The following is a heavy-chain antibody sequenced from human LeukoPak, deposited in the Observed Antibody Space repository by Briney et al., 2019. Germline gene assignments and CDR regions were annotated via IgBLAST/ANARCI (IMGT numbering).Heavy chain of an antibody. Sequence: GASVKVSCKASGYTFTGYYMHWVRQAPGQGLEWMGWINPNSGGTNYAQKFQGWVTMTRDTSISTAYMELSRLRSDDTAVYYCARGRYDILTGTPPYGMDVWGQGSLVTVSS. D-gene: IGHD3-9*01. V-gene: IGHV1-2*04. CDR1: GYTFTGYY. CDR3: ARGRYDILTGTPPYGMDV. J-gene: IGHJ6*02. CDR2: INPNSGGT.